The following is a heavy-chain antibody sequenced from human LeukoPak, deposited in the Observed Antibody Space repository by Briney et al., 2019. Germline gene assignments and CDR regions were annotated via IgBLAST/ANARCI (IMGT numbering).Heavy chain of an antibody. J-gene: IGHJ4*02. CDR3: AKSYDILPGYFDY. Sequence: GGSLRLSFAASGFTFSSYAMRWVRQAPGKGLEWVSAISGSWGSTYYADSVKGRLTISRDNSKNTLTLPMNSLTADDTPGYDLAKSYDILPGYFDYWGQGTLVTVSS. CDR1: GFTFSSYA. CDR2: ISGSWGST. D-gene: IGHD3-9*01. V-gene: IGHV3-23*01.